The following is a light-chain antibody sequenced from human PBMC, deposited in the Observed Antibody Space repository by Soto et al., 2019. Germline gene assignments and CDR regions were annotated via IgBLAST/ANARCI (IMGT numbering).Light chain of an antibody. J-gene: IGLJ2*01. CDR2: DNN. V-gene: IGLV1-51*01. CDR1: SSNIGNNY. Sequence: QSALTQPPSVSAAPGQMVTVSCSGGSSNIGNNYVSWYQHLPGIAPKLLIYDNNERPSGIPDRFSGSKSGTSATLGITGLQAGDEADYYCATWDTSLSAVVFGGGTKVTVL. CDR3: ATWDTSLSAVV.